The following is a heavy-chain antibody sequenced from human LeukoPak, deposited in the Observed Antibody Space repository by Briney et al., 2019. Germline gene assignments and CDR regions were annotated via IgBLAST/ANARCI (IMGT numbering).Heavy chain of an antibody. CDR3: ARDLTIYGTGPHFGD. CDR1: GFTFSGSW. CDR2: INPAGSTT. Sequence: GGSLRLSCAASGFTFSGSWMHWVRQAPGKGLVWVSRINPAGSTTTYADSVKGRFTISRDNAKNTLYLQVNSLRAEDTAMYYCARDLTIYGTGPHFGDWGQGTLVTVSS. V-gene: IGHV3-74*03. J-gene: IGHJ4*02. D-gene: IGHD1-7*01.